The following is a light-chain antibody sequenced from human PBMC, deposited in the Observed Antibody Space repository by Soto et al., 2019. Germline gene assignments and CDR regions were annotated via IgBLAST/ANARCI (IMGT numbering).Light chain of an antibody. CDR3: SSYTGSGTLVV. CDR1: SSDVGGYNF. CDR2: DVI. J-gene: IGLJ2*01. V-gene: IGLV2-14*01. Sequence: QSALTQPASVSGSPGQSIAISCTGTSSDVGGYNFVSWYQKHPGKATKLLIYDVIDRPSGVSNRFSGSKSSNTATLTISGLHAEYEADYYCSSYTGSGTLVVFGGGTKLTVL.